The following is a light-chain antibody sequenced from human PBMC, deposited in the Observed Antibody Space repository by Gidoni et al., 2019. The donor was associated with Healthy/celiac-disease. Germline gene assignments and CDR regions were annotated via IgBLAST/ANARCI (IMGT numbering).Light chain of an antibody. CDR2: DAS. CDR1: QSVSSY. J-gene: IGKJ4*01. Sequence: EIVLTQSPATLSLSPGVRATLSCRASQSVSSYLAWYQQKPGQAPRLLIYDASNRATGIPARFSGRGSGTDFTLTISSLEPEDFAVYYCQQRSNWPLTFGGGTKVEIK. V-gene: IGKV3-11*01. CDR3: QQRSNWPLT.